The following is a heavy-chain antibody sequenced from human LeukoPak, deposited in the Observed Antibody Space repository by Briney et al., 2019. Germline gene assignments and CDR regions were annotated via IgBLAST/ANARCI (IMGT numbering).Heavy chain of an antibody. D-gene: IGHD3-10*01. CDR3: ARDDNGDGLDY. V-gene: IGHV4-39*07. J-gene: IGHJ4*02. Sequence: TLSLTCTVSGGSISSSSYYWGWIRQPPGKGLEWIGSIYYSGSTYYNPSLKSRVTISVDTSKNQFSLKLSSVTAADTAVYYCARDDNGDGLDYWGQGTLVTVSS. CDR1: GGSISSSSYY. CDR2: IYYSGST.